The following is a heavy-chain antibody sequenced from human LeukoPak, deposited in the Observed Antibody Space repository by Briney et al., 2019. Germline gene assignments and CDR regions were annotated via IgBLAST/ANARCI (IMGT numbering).Heavy chain of an antibody. D-gene: IGHD4-23*01. CDR3: AKDVFGDYGGLDY. CDR1: GFTFSTYA. V-gene: IGHV3-23*01. Sequence: GESLRLSCAASGFTFSTYALSWVRQAPGKGLEWVSSIRGSDGSTYYADSVKGRFAISRDKSKNTLYLQMNSLRAEDTAVYYCAKDVFGDYGGLDYWGQGTLVTVSS. CDR2: IRGSDGST. J-gene: IGHJ4*02.